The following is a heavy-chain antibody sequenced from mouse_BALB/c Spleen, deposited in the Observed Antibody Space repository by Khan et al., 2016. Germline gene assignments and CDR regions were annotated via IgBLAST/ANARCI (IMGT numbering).Heavy chain of an antibody. Sequence: EVELVESGGGLVQPGGSLKLSCAASGFTFSSYGMSWVRQTPDKRLELVATINSNGGSTYYPDSVKGRFTISRDNAKNTLYRQMSSLKSEDTAMYYGARLVAYWGQGTLFTVSA. CDR2: INSNGGST. CDR1: GFTFSSYG. J-gene: IGHJ3*01. V-gene: IGHV5-6-3*01. CDR3: ARLVAY.